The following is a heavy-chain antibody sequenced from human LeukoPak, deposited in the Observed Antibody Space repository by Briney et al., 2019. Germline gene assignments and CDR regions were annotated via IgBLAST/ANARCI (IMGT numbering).Heavy chain of an antibody. D-gene: IGHD4-11*01. CDR3: ARMRLGQYYMDV. Sequence: SGGSLRLSCAASGFTFSRYDMHWVRQATGKGLEWVSAIGISGDTFYPGSVKGRFTISRENAENSLYLQMNSLRAGDTAVYYCARMRLGQYYMDVWGKGTTVTISS. CDR2: IGISGDT. J-gene: IGHJ6*03. CDR1: GFTFSRYD. V-gene: IGHV3-13*01.